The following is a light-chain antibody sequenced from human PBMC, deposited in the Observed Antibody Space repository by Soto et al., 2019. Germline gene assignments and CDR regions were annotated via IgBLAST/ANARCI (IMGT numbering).Light chain of an antibody. CDR3: LQHNSYPQT. V-gene: IGKV1-17*01. CDR2: AAS. Sequence: DIQMTQSPSSLAASVGDRGTITCRASQGIGSDLGWYQQKPGKAPKRLIYAASTLQGGVPSRFSGSGFATEFTFTISSLQPEDFATYYCLQHNSYPQTFGQGTKVDIK. CDR1: QGIGSD. J-gene: IGKJ1*01.